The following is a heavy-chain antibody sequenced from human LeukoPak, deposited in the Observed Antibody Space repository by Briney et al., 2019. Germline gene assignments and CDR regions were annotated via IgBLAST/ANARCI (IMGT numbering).Heavy chain of an antibody. D-gene: IGHD5-24*01. V-gene: IGHV3-48*03. CDR3: AREASGHNRFDS. J-gene: IGHJ4*02. CDR1: GFTFSSYE. CDR2: ISSGGSTI. Sequence: GGSLRLSCAASGFTFSSYEMNWVRQAPGKGLEWISYISSGGSTIYYADSVKGRFTISRDNAKNSLYLQMNSLRAEDTGVYSCAREASGHNRFDSWGQGTLVTVSS.